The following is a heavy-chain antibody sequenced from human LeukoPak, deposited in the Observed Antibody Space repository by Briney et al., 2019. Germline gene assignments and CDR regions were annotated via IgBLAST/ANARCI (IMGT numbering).Heavy chain of an antibody. CDR3: TTDPCGTGLGGYNSMDAFDI. J-gene: IGHJ3*02. CDR2: INQDESEK. V-gene: IGHV3-7*05. CDR1: GFTFSNYW. Sequence: QPGGSLRLSCAASGFTFSNYWMSWVRQAPGKGLEWVANINQDESEKYYVASVKGRFTISRDNAKNSLYLQMNSLRAEDMAVYYCTTDPCGTGLGGYNSMDAFDIWGQGTMVTVSS. D-gene: IGHD5-24*01.